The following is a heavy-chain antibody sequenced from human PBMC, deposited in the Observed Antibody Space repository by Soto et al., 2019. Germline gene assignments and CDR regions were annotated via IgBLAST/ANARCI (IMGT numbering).Heavy chain of an antibody. CDR1: GGTFNSHV. J-gene: IGHJ4*02. CDR2: IIPIFGTA. Sequence: SVKVSCKASGGTFNSHVFSWVRQAPGQGLEWMGGIIPIFGTANYAEKFQDRVTITADESTSTAYMELSSLRSEDTAVYYCARDMDGSPMTFDYWGQGTLVTVSS. V-gene: IGHV1-69*13. D-gene: IGHD3-10*01. CDR3: ARDMDGSPMTFDY.